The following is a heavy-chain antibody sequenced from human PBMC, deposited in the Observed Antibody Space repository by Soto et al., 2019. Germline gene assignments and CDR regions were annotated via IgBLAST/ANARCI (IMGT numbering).Heavy chain of an antibody. CDR2: ISSNGGST. J-gene: IGHJ2*01. CDR3: ARGSWEDSSVYFDL. D-gene: IGHD3-22*01. Sequence: GGSLRLSCAASGFTFSSYAMHWVRQAPGKGLEYVSAISSNGGSTYYADSVKGRFTISRDNSKNTLYLQMGSLRAEDMAVYYCARGSWEDSSVYFDLWGRGTLVTVSS. CDR1: GFTFSSYA. V-gene: IGHV3-64*02.